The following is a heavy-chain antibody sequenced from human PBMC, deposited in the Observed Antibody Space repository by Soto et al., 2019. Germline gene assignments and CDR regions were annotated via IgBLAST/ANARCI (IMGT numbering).Heavy chain of an antibody. D-gene: IGHD6-6*01. CDR2: ISGSGGST. CDR1: GFTFSSYA. V-gene: IGHV3-23*01. CDR3: AKSLDQTGAARSLYHYGMDV. Sequence: GGSLRLSCAASGFTFSSYAMSWVRQAPGKGLDWVLTISGSGGSTYYADSVKGRFTISRDNSKNTMYLQMNSLRVEDTAVYYCAKSLDQTGAARSLYHYGMDVWGQGTTVTVSS. J-gene: IGHJ6*02.